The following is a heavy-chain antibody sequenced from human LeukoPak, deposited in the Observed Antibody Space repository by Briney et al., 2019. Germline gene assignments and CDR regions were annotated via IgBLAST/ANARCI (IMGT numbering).Heavy chain of an antibody. J-gene: IGHJ1*01. CDR1: GFTFSSYA. CDR3: AQRMAVAGTRSFNH. D-gene: IGHD6-19*01. V-gene: IGHV3-23*01. Sequence: PGGSLRLSCAASGFTFSSYAMSWVRQAPGKGLEWVAAISVSDGSTYYADSVKGRFTISRDNSRNTLYLQMNSLRAEDTAVYYCAQRMAVAGTRSFNHCGQGTLVTVSS. CDR2: ISVSDGST.